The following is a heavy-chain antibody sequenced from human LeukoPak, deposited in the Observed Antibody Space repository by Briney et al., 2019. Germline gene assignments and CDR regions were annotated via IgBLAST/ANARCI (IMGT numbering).Heavy chain of an antibody. CDR3: AKVDSRNYYEILDY. J-gene: IGHJ4*02. D-gene: IGHD3-22*01. V-gene: IGHV3-23*01. CDR2: MGGSGGGT. Sequence: PGGALRLSCVASGFSFSSYAMSWVRQAPGKGLEWVSGMGGSGGGTHYADSVKGRFTISRDNSKHTLYLQMNSLRAEDTAVYYCAKVDSRNYYEILDYWGQGTLVTVSS. CDR1: GFSFSSYA.